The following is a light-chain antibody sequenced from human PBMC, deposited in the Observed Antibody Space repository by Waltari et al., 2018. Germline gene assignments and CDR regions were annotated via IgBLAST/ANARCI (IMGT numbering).Light chain of an antibody. J-gene: IGKJ1*01. CDR3: QQHYSSPPT. CDR2: WAS. CDR1: QSVLYNSNNKNH. V-gene: IGKV4-1*01. Sequence: DIVMTQSPDSLAVSLGERATINCKSSQSVLYNSNNKNHLAWYHQKPGQPPKLLIYWASTRESGVPDRFSGSGSGTVFTLTITRLQAEEVAVYYCQQHYSSPPTFGQGTKVEIK.